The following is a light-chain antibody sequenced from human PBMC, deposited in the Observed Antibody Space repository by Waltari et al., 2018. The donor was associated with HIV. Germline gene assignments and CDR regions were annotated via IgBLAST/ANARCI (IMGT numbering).Light chain of an antibody. V-gene: IGLV2-11*01. J-gene: IGLJ3*02. CDR3: CSYAGTWL. Sequence: QSALTQPHSVSGSPGQSVTLSCTGTSSDVGDSNYVSWYQRHPGKAPTLMIYDVTQRPSGVPDRFSGSKSGNTASLTISGLQAEDDAEYYCCSYAGTWLFGGGTKVTVL. CDR1: SSDVGDSNY. CDR2: DVT.